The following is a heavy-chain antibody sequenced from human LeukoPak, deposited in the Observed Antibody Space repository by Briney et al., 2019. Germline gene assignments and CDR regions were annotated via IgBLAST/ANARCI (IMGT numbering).Heavy chain of an antibody. CDR1: GFXFSGYW. CDR2: ISGSGGST. J-gene: IGHJ4*02. D-gene: IGHD2-15*01. V-gene: IGHV3-23*01. Sequence: GGSLRLSCAASGFXFSGYWISWVRQAPGKGLEWVSAISGSGGSTYYADSVKGRFTISRDNSKNTLYLQMNSLRAEDTAVYYCAKDFKRYCSGGSCYYFDYWGQGTLVTVSS. CDR3: AKDFKRYCSGGSCYYFDY.